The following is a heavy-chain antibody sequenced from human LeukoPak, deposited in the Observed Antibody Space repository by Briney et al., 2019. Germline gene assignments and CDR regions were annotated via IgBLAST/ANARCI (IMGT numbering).Heavy chain of an antibody. Sequence: GGSLRLSCAASGFTFSSYSMNWVRQAPGKGLEWVSYISSSSSTIYYADSVKGRFTISRDNAKNSLYLQMNSLRAEDTAVYYCARDQPSDSGSYSFDYWGQGTLVTVSS. CDR1: GFTFSSYS. J-gene: IGHJ4*02. V-gene: IGHV3-48*01. D-gene: IGHD1-26*01. CDR2: ISSSSSTI. CDR3: ARDQPSDSGSYSFDY.